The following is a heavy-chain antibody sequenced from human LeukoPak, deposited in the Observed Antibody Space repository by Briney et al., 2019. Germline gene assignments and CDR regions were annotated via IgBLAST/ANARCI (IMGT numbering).Heavy chain of an antibody. D-gene: IGHD1-26*01. CDR1: GFTFSTYA. Sequence: GGSLRLSCAASGFTFSTYAMYWVRQAPGKGLEWVAVISYDGSNKFYADSVKGRFTISRDNSKNTLYLQMNSLRAEDTAVYYCAKGGLLAFDAFDIWGQGTMVTVSS. CDR3: AKGGLLAFDAFDI. J-gene: IGHJ3*02. CDR2: ISYDGSNK. V-gene: IGHV3-30-3*01.